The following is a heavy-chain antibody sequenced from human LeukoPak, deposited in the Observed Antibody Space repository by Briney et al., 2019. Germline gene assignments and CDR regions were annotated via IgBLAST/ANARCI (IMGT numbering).Heavy chain of an antibody. CDR1: GFTFSSYD. CDR3: ARLTFIVVVNVYWYFDL. CDR2: IGTAGDT. V-gene: IGHV3-13*01. J-gene: IGHJ2*01. D-gene: IGHD2-21*01. Sequence: GGSLRLSCAASGFTFSSYDMHWVRQATGKGLEWVSAIGTAGDTYYPGSVKGRFTISRENAKNSLYLQMNSLRAEDTAVYYCARLTFIVVVNVYWYFDLWGRGTLVTVSS.